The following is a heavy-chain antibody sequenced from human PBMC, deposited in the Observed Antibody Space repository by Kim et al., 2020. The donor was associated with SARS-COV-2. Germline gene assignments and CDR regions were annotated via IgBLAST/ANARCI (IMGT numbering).Heavy chain of an antibody. J-gene: IGHJ4*02. CDR2: INHSGST. CDR3: ARGQKGSSWYNRRWPRSYYFDY. Sequence: SETLSLTCAVYGGSFSGYYWSWIRQPPGKGLEWIGEINHSGSTNYNPSLKSRVTISVDTSKNQFSLKLSSVTAADTAVYYCARGQKGSSWYNRRWPRSYYFDYWGQGTLVTVSS. CDR1: GGSFSGYY. D-gene: IGHD6-13*01. V-gene: IGHV4-34*01.